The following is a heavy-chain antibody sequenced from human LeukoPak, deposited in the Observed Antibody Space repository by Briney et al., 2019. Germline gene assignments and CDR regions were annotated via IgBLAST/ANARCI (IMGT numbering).Heavy chain of an antibody. CDR3: TRYYDILTGYYTDY. CDR2: IRSKAYGGTT. D-gene: IGHD3-9*01. J-gene: IGHJ4*02. Sequence: GGSLRLSCTASGFTFGDYAMSWVRQAPGKGLEGVGFIRSKAYGGTTEYAASVKGRFTISRDDSKSIALLQMNSLKTEDTAVYYCTRYYDILTGYYTDYWGQGTLVTVSS. CDR1: GFTFGDYA. V-gene: IGHV3-49*04.